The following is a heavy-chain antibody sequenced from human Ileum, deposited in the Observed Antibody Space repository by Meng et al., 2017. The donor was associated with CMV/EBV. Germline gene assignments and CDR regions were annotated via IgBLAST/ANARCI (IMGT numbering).Heavy chain of an antibody. V-gene: IGHV3-48*03. D-gene: IGHD6-19*01. CDR2: ITRSGNPI. CDR1: GFSFSAHD. J-gene: IGHJ4*02. Sequence: GGSLRLSCAASGFSFSAHDMNWLRQSPGGRLEWLSYITRSGNPIYYADSVKGRFTISRDNAKNSLYLQMNDLRVEDTGFYYCAREVLSGWSVGHFDSWGQGTLVTVSS. CDR3: AREVLSGWSVGHFDS.